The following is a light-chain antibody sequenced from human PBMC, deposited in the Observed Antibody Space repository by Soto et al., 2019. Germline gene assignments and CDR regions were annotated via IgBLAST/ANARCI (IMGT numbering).Light chain of an antibody. Sequence: QSALTQPASVSGSPGQSITISCTGSSSDVGNYNLVSWYQLHPGKAPKLIIYEGSKRPSGVSDRFSGSESGNTPSLTISGLLAEDEADYYCSSYTSSTTLVFGGGTKLTVL. CDR2: EGS. CDR1: SSDVGNYNL. CDR3: SSYTSSTTLV. V-gene: IGLV2-14*02. J-gene: IGLJ3*02.